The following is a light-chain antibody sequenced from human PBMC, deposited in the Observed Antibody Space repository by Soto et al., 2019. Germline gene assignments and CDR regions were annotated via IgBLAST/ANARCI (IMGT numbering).Light chain of an antibody. V-gene: IGLV2-8*01. CDR1: SSDVGGYKF. CDR3: SSYAGSSNVV. Sequence: QSALTQPPSASGSPGQSVTISCTGTSSDVGGYKFISWYQQHPGRAPKLMIYEVSKRPSGVPDRFSGSKSGNTASLTVSGLQAEDEADYYCSSYAGSSNVVFGGGTQLTVL. J-gene: IGLJ3*02. CDR2: EVS.